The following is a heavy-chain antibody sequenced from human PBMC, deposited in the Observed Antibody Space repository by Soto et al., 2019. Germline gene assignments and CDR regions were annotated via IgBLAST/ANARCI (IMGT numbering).Heavy chain of an antibody. D-gene: IGHD3-3*01. J-gene: IGHJ4*02. V-gene: IGHV3-23*01. CDR2: MSGSGDDA. CDR1: GFTFSNYG. CDR3: AKKVTIYAVDPADY. Sequence: PGGSLRLSCAASGFTFSNYGMSWVRQAPGKGLERVSVMSGSGDDAYYADSVKGRFTISRDNSKNMLYLQMNSLRAEDTAVYFCAKKVTIYAVDPADYWGQGTQVTVSS.